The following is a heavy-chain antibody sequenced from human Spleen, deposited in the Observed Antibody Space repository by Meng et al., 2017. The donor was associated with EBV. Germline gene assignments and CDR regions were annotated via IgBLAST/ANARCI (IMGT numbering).Heavy chain of an antibody. CDR1: GGSISSSNW. Sequence: QVQSQKPVPVLWTPSGSLCVTCAGSGGSISSSNWWRWVRQPPGKGLDWIGEIYHSGSTNYNPSLKSRVTISVDKSKNQFSLNLSSVTAADTAIYYCARAAPLWVGELFYFHYDIWGQGTLVTVSS. J-gene: IGHJ4*02. CDR2: IYHSGST. D-gene: IGHD3-10*01. CDR3: ARAAPLWVGELFYFHYDI. V-gene: IGHV4-4*02.